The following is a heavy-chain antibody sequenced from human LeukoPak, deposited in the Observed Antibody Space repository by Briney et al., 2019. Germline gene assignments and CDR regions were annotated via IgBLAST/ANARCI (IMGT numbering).Heavy chain of an antibody. CDR2: ISEDGSNK. CDR3: VSWSGKYYVTSEIPANS. J-gene: IGHJ4*02. CDR1: GLTFRNYW. D-gene: IGHD3-10*02. Sequence: GGSLRLSCAASGLTFRNYWMSWIRQAPGKGLEWAAHISEDGSNKYYVDSVKGRFTISRNNAKNSLYLQMNSLRVEDTAVYYCVSWSGKYYVTSEIPANSWGQGTLVTVSS. V-gene: IGHV3-7*01.